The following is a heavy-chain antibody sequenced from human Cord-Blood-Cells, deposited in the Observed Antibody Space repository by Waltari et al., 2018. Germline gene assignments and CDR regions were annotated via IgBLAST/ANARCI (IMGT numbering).Heavy chain of an antibody. CDR3: ALYSSSSAEYFQH. CDR2: IYYSGST. CDR1: SSYY. J-gene: IGHJ1*01. V-gene: IGHV4-39*01. Sequence: SSYYWGWIRQPPGKGLEWIGSIYYSGSTYYNPSLKSRVTISVDTSKNQFSLKLSSVTAADTAVYYCALYSSSSAEYFQHWGQGTLVTVSS. D-gene: IGHD6-6*01.